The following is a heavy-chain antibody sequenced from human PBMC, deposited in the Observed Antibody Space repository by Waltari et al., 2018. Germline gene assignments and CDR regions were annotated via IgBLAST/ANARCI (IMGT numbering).Heavy chain of an antibody. V-gene: IGHV4-38-2*01. CDR1: GYSISSGYY. D-gene: IGHD1-26*01. CDR3: ARQEYYENNWFDP. J-gene: IGHJ5*02. Sequence: QVQLQESGPGLVKPSETLSLTCAVSGYSISSGYYWGWIRQPPGKGLEWIGSIYHSGSTYYNPSLKSRVTISVDTSKNQFSLKLSSVTAADTAVYYCARQEYYENNWFDPWGQGTLVTVSS. CDR2: IYHSGST.